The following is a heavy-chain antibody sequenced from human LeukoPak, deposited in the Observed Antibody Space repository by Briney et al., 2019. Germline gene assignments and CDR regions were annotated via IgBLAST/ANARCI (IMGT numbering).Heavy chain of an antibody. V-gene: IGHV4-4*07. CDR1: GGSISSYY. Sequence: SETLSLTCTVSGGSISSYYWSWIRQPAGKGLEWIGRIYTSGSTNYNPSLKSRVTMSVDTSKNQFSLKLSSVTAADTAVYYCARDNGYCDSSGYYAPYYYYGMDVWGQGTTVTVSS. J-gene: IGHJ6*02. CDR3: ARDNGYCDSSGYYAPYYYYGMDV. CDR2: IYTSGST. D-gene: IGHD3-22*01.